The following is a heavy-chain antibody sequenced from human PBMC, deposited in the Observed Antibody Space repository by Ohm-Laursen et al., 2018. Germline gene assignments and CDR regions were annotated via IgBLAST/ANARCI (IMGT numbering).Heavy chain of an antibody. D-gene: IGHD2-15*01. Sequence: SLRLSCAASGFAFEDSWMTWVRQAPGKGLEWVANIKQDESAKLYLDSVKGRFTVSRNNPKNSLFLEMNRLRVEDTGVYYCARDFRREYCSGGSCYNGLDVWGQGTTVTVSS. V-gene: IGHV3-7*01. J-gene: IGHJ6*02. CDR1: GFAFEDSW. CDR2: IKQDESAK. CDR3: ARDFRREYCSGGSCYNGLDV.